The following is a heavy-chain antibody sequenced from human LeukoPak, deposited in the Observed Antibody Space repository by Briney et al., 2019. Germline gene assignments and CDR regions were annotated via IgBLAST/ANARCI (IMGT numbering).Heavy chain of an antibody. CDR2: INPNSGST. J-gene: IGHJ4*02. V-gene: IGHV1-2*02. Sequence: ASVKVSCKASGYTFTGYYMHWVRQAPGQGLEWMGWINPNSGSTNYAQKFQGRVTMTRDTSISTAYMELSRLRSDDTAVYYCARPTVVTAPFDYWGQGTLVTVSS. CDR3: ARPTVVTAPFDY. CDR1: GYTFTGYY. D-gene: IGHD2-21*02.